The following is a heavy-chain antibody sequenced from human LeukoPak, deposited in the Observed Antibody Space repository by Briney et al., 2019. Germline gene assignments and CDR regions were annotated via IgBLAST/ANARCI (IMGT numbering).Heavy chain of an antibody. J-gene: IGHJ4*02. CDR1: GFTFSSYA. CDR2: ISYDGSNK. Sequence: PGGSLRLSCAASGFTFSSYAMHWVRQAPGKGLEWVAVISYDGSNKYYADSVKGRFTISRDNSKNTLYLQMNSLRAEDTAVYYCAKDNTPPGANWNDRDGPDYWGQGTLVTVSS. D-gene: IGHD1-1*01. CDR3: AKDNTPPGANWNDRDGPDY. V-gene: IGHV3-30-3*01.